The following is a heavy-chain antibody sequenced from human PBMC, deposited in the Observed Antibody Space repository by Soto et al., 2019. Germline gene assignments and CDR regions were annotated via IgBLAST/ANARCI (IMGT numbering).Heavy chain of an antibody. CDR1: GDSVSSNSAA. D-gene: IGHD3-3*01. J-gene: IGHJ4*02. Sequence: QTLSLPCAISGDSVSSNSAAWNWIRQSPSRGLEWLGRTYYRSKWYNDYAVSVKSRITINPDTSKNQFSLQLNSVTPEDTAVYYCARVPGNFWSGYYKGFDYWGQGTLVTVSS. CDR3: ARVPGNFWSGYYKGFDY. CDR2: TYYRSKWYN. V-gene: IGHV6-1*01.